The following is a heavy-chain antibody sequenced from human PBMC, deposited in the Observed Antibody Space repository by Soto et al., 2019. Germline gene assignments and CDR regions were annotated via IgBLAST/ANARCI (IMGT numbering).Heavy chain of an antibody. Sequence: GESLKISCKGSGYSFSNYWISWVRQMPGKGLEWMGRIDPSDSYINYSPSFQGHVTISADQSISTAYLQWSSLKASDTAMYYCGRLMVPYYYHGMDVWGQGTTVTVSS. D-gene: IGHD2-8*01. J-gene: IGHJ6*02. CDR1: GYSFSNYW. V-gene: IGHV5-10-1*01. CDR3: GRLMVPYYYHGMDV. CDR2: IDPSDSYI.